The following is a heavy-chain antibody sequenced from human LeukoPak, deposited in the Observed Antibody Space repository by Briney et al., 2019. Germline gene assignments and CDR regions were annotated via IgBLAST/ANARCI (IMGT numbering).Heavy chain of an antibody. D-gene: IGHD3-10*01. V-gene: IGHV4-59*01. CDR1: GGSISSYY. Sequence: SETLSLTCTVSGGSISSYYWSWIRQPPGKGQEWIGYIYYSGSTNYNPSLKSRVTISVDTSKNQFSLKLSSVTAADTAVYYCARGITMVRGVIYFDYWGQGTLVTVSS. J-gene: IGHJ4*02. CDR3: ARGITMVRGVIYFDY. CDR2: IYYSGST.